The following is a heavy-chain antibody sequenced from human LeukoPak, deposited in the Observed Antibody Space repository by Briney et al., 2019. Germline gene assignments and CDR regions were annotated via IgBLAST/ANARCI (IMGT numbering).Heavy chain of an antibody. CDR2: ISAYNGNT. CDR1: GYTFTSYG. J-gene: IGHJ4*02. Sequence: ASVKVSCKASGYTFTSYGISWVRQAPGQGLEWMGWISAYNGNTNYAQKLQGRVTMTTDTSTSTAYMELRSLRSDDTAVYYCARDKDPMIPLQSFADWGQGTLVVVSS. V-gene: IGHV1-18*01. D-gene: IGHD3-16*01. CDR3: ARDKDPMIPLQSFAD.